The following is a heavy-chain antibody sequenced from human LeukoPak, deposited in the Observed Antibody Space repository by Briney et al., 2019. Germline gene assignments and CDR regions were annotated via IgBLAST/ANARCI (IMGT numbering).Heavy chain of an antibody. CDR2: ISGGGSNT. V-gene: IGHV3-23*01. CDR1: GFTFSNYA. Sequence: PGGSLRLSCAASGFTFSNYAMTWVRQAPGKGLEWVSTISGGGSNTYYADSVKGRLTISRDNSKNALYLQMNSLRAEDTAVYYCAKSYYGSGSQGYYFDYWGQGTLVTVSS. D-gene: IGHD3-10*01. CDR3: AKSYYGSGSQGYYFDY. J-gene: IGHJ4*02.